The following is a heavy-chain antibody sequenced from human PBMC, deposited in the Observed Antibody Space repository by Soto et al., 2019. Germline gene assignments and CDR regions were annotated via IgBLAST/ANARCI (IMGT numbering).Heavy chain of an antibody. CDR1: GFTFGRYW. Sequence: EVQLAESGGGLIQPGGSLRLSCATSGFTFGRYWIHWVRQAPGEGLVWVSRISGDGVHTDYAESVKGRFTVSRDIAKSNGYLEKDNLRAEGTAKYYFARFGFVGEGDFWGQGILVTVSS. D-gene: IGHD3-16*01. CDR2: ISGDGVHT. CDR3: ARFGFVGEGDF. J-gene: IGHJ4*02. V-gene: IGHV3-74*01.